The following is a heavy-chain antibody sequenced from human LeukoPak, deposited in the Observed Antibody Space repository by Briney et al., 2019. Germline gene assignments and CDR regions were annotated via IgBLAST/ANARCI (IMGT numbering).Heavy chain of an antibody. Sequence: PGGSLRLSCAASGFTFDDYAIHWVRQLPGKGLEWVSVISGDGERTDYADSVRGRFTVSRYNSKNSLYLQMNSLRSEDTALYYCAKETYSNSYSDLDYWGQGTVVTVSS. CDR3: AKETYSNSYSDLDY. CDR2: ISGDGERT. CDR1: GFTFDDYA. V-gene: IGHV3-43*02. D-gene: IGHD5-18*01. J-gene: IGHJ4*02.